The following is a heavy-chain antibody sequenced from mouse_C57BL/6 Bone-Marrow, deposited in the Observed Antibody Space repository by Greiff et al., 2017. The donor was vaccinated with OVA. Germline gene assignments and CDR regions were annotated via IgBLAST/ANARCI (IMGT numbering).Heavy chain of an antibody. J-gene: IGHJ2*01. Sequence: VQLQQSGAELARPGASVKLSCKASGYTFTSYGISWVKQRTGQGLEWIGEIYPRSGNTYYNEKFKGKATLTADKSSSTAYMELRSLTSEDSAVYSCAGCGGLCRGNYFDDWGKGTTLTVSS. V-gene: IGHV1-81*01. CDR3: AGCGGLCRGNYFDD. CDR2: IYPRSGNT. CDR1: GYTFTSYG. D-gene: IGHD2-4*01.